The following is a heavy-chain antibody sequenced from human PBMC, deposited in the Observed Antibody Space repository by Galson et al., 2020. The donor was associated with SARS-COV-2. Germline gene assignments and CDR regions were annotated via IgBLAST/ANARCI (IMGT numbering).Heavy chain of an antibody. CDR3: SREENFFLVVTVTRMCYFDY. V-gene: IGHV4-34*01. CDR2: INSSGST. CDR1: GGSFSGYY. D-gene: IGHD2-21*02. Sequence: SETLSLTCAVYGGSFSGYYWSWIRQPPGKGLEWIGEINSSGSTNYNPSLKRRVTISVDTSKNHFSLKLSFVTAADTAVYYCSREENFFLVVTVTRMCYFDYWGRGTLATVSS. J-gene: IGHJ4*02.